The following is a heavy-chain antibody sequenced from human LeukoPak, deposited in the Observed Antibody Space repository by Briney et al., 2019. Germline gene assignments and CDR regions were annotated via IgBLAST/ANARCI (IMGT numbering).Heavy chain of an antibody. CDR2: INHNGNVN. CDR3: ARDFAYSRLDS. Sequence: GGSLRLSCAASGFTFSSYWMNWARQAPGKGLEWVASINHNGNVNYYVDSVKGRFTISRDNAENSLYLQMNSLRAEDTALYYCARDFAYSRLDSWGQGTLVTVSS. V-gene: IGHV3-7*03. D-gene: IGHD6-13*01. J-gene: IGHJ4*02. CDR1: GFTFSSYW.